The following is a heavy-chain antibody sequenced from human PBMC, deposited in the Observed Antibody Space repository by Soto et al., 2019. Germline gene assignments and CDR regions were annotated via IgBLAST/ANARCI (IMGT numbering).Heavy chain of an antibody. D-gene: IGHD2-2*01. CDR2: IVPGFGTT. CDR1: GGTFSTYG. CDR3: ARGISHIVAEPGRDAMDV. Sequence: GASVKVSCKASGGTFSTYGISWVRQAPGQGLEWLGGIVPGFGTTKYTQRFQDRVMITADKSTSTAYMEMASLRSEDTAVYYCARGISHIVAEPGRDAMDVWGQGTTVTVSS. J-gene: IGHJ6*02. V-gene: IGHV1-69*06.